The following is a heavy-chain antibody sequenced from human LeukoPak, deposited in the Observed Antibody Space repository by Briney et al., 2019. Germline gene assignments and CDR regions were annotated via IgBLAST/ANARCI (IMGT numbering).Heavy chain of an antibody. Sequence: SGTLSLTCAVPGGSISSSNWWSWVRQPPGKGLEWIGEIYHSGNTNYNPSLKSRVTVSVDTSKNQFSLKLSSVTAADTAVYYCTRGSIAYYYMDVWGKGTTVTISS. CDR2: IYHSGNT. D-gene: IGHD3-22*01. CDR3: TRGSIAYYYMDV. V-gene: IGHV4-4*02. J-gene: IGHJ6*03. CDR1: GGSISSSNW.